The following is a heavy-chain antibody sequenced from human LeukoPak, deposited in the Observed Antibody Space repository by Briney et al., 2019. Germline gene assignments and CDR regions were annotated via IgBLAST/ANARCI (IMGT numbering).Heavy chain of an antibody. J-gene: IGHJ4*02. CDR2: IYPGDSDT. CDR3: ARQGAARAAVDY. CDR1: GYSFTSYW. D-gene: IGHD6-25*01. V-gene: IGHV5-51*01. Sequence: GEALKISCKGSGYSFTSYWIGRVRKMPGKGLEGMGIIYPGDSDTRYSPSFQGQVTISADKSISTAYLQWSSLKASDTAMYYCARQGAARAAVDYWGQGTLVTVSS.